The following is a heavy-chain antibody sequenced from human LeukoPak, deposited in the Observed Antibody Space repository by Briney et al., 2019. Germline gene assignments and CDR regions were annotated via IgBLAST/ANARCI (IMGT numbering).Heavy chain of an antibody. J-gene: IGHJ6*03. V-gene: IGHV1-2*02. Sequence: GASVKVSCKASGYTFTGYYMHWVRQAPGQGLVWMGWINPNSGGTNYAQKFQGRVTMTRDTSISTAYMELSSLRSGDTAVYYCARGSGRGYYYYYYYMDVWGKGTTVTISS. CDR1: GYTFTGYY. CDR2: INPNSGGT. D-gene: IGHD3-10*01. CDR3: ARGSGRGYYYYYYYMDV.